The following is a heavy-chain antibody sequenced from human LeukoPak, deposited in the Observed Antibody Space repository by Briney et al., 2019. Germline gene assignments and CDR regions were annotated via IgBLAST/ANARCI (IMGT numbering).Heavy chain of an antibody. D-gene: IGHD1-20*01. V-gene: IGHV1-2*06. Sequence: ASVKVSCKASGYTFTGYYMHWVRQAPGPGLEWMGRINPNSGGTNYAQKFQGRVTMTRDTSISTAYMELSRLRSDDTAVYYCARAGNWNDGPMDVWGKGSTVTVSS. J-gene: IGHJ6*04. CDR2: INPNSGGT. CDR3: ARAGNWNDGPMDV. CDR1: GYTFTGYY.